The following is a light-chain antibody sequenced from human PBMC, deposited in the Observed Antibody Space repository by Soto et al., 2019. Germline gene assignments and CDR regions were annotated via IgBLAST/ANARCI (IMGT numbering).Light chain of an antibody. CDR2: GAS. CDR3: QQYGSSPPIT. J-gene: IGKJ5*01. CDR1: QSVSSSY. V-gene: IGKV3-20*01. Sequence: ELVLTHSPGTLSLSPGERATLSCRASQSVSSSYLAWYQQKPGQAPRLLIYGASSRATGIPDRFSGSGSRTDFTLTISRLEPEDFAVYYCQQYGSSPPITFGQGTRLEIK.